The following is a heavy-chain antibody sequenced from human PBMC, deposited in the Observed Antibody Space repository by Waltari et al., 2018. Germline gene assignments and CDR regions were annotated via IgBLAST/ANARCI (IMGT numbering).Heavy chain of an antibody. D-gene: IGHD3-22*01. J-gene: IGHJ4*02. CDR1: GGTFSSYA. CDR3: ARTGKTGYYDSSGYKTSYFDY. V-gene: IGHV1-69*01. CDR2: IIPIFGTA. Sequence: GGTFSSYAISWVRQAPGHGLEWMGGIIPIFGTANYAQKFQGRVTITADESTSTAYMELSSLRSEDTAVYYCARTGKTGYYDSSGYKTSYFDYWGQGTLVTVSS.